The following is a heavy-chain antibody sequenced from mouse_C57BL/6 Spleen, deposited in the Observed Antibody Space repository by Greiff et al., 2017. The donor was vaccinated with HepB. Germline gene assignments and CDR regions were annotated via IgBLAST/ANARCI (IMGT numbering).Heavy chain of an antibody. D-gene: IGHD2-1*01. Sequence: EVKLMESGGGLVQPGGSLKLSCAASGFTFSDYGMAWVRQAPRKGPEWVAFISNLAYSIYYADTVTGRFTISRENAKNTLYLEMSSLRSEDTAMYYCARPGNPYYAMDYWGQGTSVTVSS. CDR1: GFTFSDYG. J-gene: IGHJ4*01. CDR2: ISNLAYSI. CDR3: ARPGNPYYAMDY. V-gene: IGHV5-15*01.